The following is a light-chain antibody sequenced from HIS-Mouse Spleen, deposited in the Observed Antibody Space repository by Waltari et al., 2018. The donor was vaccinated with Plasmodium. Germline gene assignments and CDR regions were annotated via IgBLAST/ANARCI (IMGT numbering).Light chain of an antibody. J-gene: IGLJ3*02. Sequence: SYELTQPSSVSVSPGQTARINCSGDVLAKKYARWFQQKPGQAPVLVIYKDSERPSGIPERFSGSSSGTTVTLTISGAQVEDEADYYCYSAADNMGVFGGGTKLTVL. CDR3: YSAADNMGV. CDR2: KDS. V-gene: IGLV3-27*01. CDR1: VLAKKY.